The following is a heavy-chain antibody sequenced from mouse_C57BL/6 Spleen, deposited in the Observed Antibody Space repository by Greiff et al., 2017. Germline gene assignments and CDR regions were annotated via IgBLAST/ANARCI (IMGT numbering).Heavy chain of an antibody. V-gene: IGHV5-6*01. CDR2: ISSGGSYT. D-gene: IGHD1-1*01. CDR3: ARHYYSSSLYYAMDY. Sequence: EVKLVESGGDLVKPGGSLKLSCAASGFTFSSYGMSWVRQTPDKRLEWVATISSGGSYTYYPDSVKGRFIISRDNAKNTLYLQMSSLKSEDTAMYYCARHYYSSSLYYAMDYWGQGTSVTVSS. CDR1: GFTFSSYG. J-gene: IGHJ4*01.